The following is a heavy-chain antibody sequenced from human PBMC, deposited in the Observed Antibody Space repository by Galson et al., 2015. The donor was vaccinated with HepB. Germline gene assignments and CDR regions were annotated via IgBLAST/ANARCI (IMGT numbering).Heavy chain of an antibody. J-gene: IGHJ5*02. CDR1: GFTFSNSG. CDR3: ARERYGDSGSLLNH. V-gene: IGHV3-33*01. CDR2: IWYDGSNK. Sequence: SLRLSCAASGFTFSNSGMSWVRQAPGKGPEWVALIWYDGSNKYADSVKGRFTIFRDNNRRSLYLHMDSLRADDTAVYYCARERYGDSGSLLNHWGRGTLVTVSS. D-gene: IGHD3-16*02.